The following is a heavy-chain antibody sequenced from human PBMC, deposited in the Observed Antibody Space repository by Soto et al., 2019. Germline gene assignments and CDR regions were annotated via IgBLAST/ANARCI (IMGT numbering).Heavy chain of an antibody. CDR3: ARGDVGVVAGARERYYCGMDV. J-gene: IGHJ6*02. D-gene: IGHD2-15*01. CDR1: GFTVSSNY. Sequence: EVQLVESGGGLIQPGGSLRLSCAASGFTVSSNYMSWVRQAPGKGLEWVSVIYSGGSTYYADSVKGRFTISRDNSKNTLYLQMNSLRAEDTAVYYCARGDVGVVAGARERYYCGMDVWGQGTTVTVSS. CDR2: IYSGGST. V-gene: IGHV3-53*01.